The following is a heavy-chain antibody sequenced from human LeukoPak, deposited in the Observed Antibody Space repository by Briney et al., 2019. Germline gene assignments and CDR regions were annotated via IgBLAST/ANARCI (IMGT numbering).Heavy chain of an antibody. Sequence: PGASLRLSCAASGFTFSSYAMSWVRQAPGKGLEWVSAISGSGGSTYYADSVKGRFTISRDNSKNTLYLQMNSLRAEDTAVYYCARETVNYYDSSGYPWYNWFDPWGQGTLVTVSS. D-gene: IGHD3-22*01. CDR1: GFTFSSYA. V-gene: IGHV3-23*01. J-gene: IGHJ5*02. CDR3: ARETVNYYDSSGYPWYNWFDP. CDR2: ISGSGGST.